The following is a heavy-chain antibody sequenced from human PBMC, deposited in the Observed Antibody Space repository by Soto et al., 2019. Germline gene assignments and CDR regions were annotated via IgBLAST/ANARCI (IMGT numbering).Heavy chain of an antibody. J-gene: IGHJ6*02. CDR3: AADPWNYYYGMDV. V-gene: IGHV1-58*01. CDR2: IVVGSGNT. Sequence: SVKVSCKASGFTFTSSAVQWVRQARGQRLEWIGWIVVGSGNTNYAQKFQERVTITRDMSTSTAYMELSSLRSEDTAVYYCAADPWNYYYGMDVWGQGTTVTVSS. CDR1: GFTFTSSA. D-gene: IGHD1-1*01.